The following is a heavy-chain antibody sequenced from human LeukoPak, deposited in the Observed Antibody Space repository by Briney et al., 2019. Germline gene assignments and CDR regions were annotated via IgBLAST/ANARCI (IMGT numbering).Heavy chain of an antibody. V-gene: IGHV3-72*01. CDR2: SRNKVNSYTT. CDR3: TRDLGS. J-gene: IGHJ5*02. CDR1: GFTFSSYS. D-gene: IGHD3-16*01. Sequence: PGGSLRLSCAASGFTFSSYSMNWVRQAPGKGLEWVGRSRNKVNSYTTEYAASVKGRFTISRDDSKNALYLQMSSLKIEDTAVYYCTRDLGSWGQGTLVTVSS.